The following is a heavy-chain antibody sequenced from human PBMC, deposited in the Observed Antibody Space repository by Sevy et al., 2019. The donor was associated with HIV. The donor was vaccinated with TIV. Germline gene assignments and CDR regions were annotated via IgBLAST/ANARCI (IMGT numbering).Heavy chain of an antibody. CDR3: ARDSRGPFDY. V-gene: IGHV3-21*01. D-gene: IGHD3-10*01. J-gene: IGHJ4*02. CDR1: GFTFSTHW. Sequence: GGSLRLSCAASGFTFSTHWMSWVRQAPGKGLEWVSSISSSSSYIYYADSVKGRFTISRDNAKNSLYLQMNSLRAEDTAVYYCARDSRGPFDYWGQGTLVTVSS. CDR2: ISSSSSYI.